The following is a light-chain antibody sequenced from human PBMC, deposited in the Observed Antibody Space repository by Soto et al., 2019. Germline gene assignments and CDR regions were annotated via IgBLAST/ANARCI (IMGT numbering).Light chain of an antibody. CDR1: QSVSSKY. CDR2: GTS. J-gene: IGKJ3*01. CDR3: QQYGSSLFT. V-gene: IGKV3-20*01. Sequence: EIVLTQSPGTLSLSPGERATLSCRASQSVSSKYLAWYQQKPGQAPRVLIYGTSIRASGVPERFSGGGSGTDFTLTITRLEPEDVAVYYCQQYGSSLFTCGPGTKVDFK.